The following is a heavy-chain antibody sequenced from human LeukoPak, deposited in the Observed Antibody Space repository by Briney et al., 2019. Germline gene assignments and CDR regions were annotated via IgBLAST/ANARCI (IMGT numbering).Heavy chain of an antibody. J-gene: IGHJ4*02. CDR2: IIPIFGTA. D-gene: IGHD5-24*01. CDR1: GGTFISYV. CDR3: ARAGRDGYSPFDY. V-gene: IGHV1-69*05. Sequence: ASVKVSCKASGGTFISYVISWVRQAPGQGLEWMGGIIPIFGTANYAQKFQGRVTITTDESTSTAYMELSSLRSEDTAVYYCARAGRDGYSPFDYWGQGTLVTVSS.